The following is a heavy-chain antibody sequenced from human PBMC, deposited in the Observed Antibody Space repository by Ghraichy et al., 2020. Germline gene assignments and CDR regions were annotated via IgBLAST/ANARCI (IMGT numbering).Heavy chain of an antibody. CDR3: ARGTNQRSQIIAARLRPLYYFDY. Sequence: SETLSLTCAVYGGSFSGYYWSWIRQPPGKGLEWIGEINHSGSTNYNPSLKSRVTISVDTSKNQFSLKLSSVTAADTAVYYCARGTNQRSQIIAARLRPLYYFDYWGQGTLVTVSS. V-gene: IGHV4-34*01. D-gene: IGHD6-6*01. CDR2: INHSGST. J-gene: IGHJ4*02. CDR1: GGSFSGYY.